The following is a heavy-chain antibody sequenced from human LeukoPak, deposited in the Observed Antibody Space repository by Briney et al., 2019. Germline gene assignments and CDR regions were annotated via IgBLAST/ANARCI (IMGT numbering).Heavy chain of an antibody. D-gene: IGHD3-22*01. Sequence: GRSLRLSCAASGFTLSSSGMHWVRQAPGKGLEWVAVIWGDENHKYYGDSVRGRFTISRDNAKNTLYLQMDSLRVEDTAVYYCARDRFINYYDSSGYPDYWGQGTLVTVSS. CDR3: ARDRFINYYDSSGYPDY. CDR1: GFTLSSSG. V-gene: IGHV3-33*01. CDR2: IWGDENHK. J-gene: IGHJ4*02.